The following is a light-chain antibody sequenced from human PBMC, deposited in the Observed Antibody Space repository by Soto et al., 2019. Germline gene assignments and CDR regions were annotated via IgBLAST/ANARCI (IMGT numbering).Light chain of an antibody. CDR3: QQYSTYSIT. Sequence: DIQMTQFPSTLSASVGDRVTITCRASQSISSWLAWYQQKPGKAPDLLIYDASHLQSGVPSRFSGSGFGTDFTLTISSLQPDDFATYYCQQYSTYSITFGQGTRLEIK. CDR1: QSISSW. J-gene: IGKJ5*01. V-gene: IGKV1-5*01. CDR2: DAS.